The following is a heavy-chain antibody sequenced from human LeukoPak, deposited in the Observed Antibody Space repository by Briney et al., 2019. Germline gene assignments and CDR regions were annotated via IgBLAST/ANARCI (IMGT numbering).Heavy chain of an antibody. CDR3: ARYYYDSSGYHYYYYYMDV. CDR1: GYTFTSYG. D-gene: IGHD3-22*01. V-gene: IGHV1-18*01. CDR2: ISAYNGNT. J-gene: IGHJ6*03. Sequence: ASVKVSCKASGYTFTSYGISWVRQAPGQGLEWMGWISAYNGNTNYAQKLQGRVTMTTDTSTSTAYMEPRSLRSDDTAVYYCARYYYDSSGYHYYYYYMDVWGKGTTVTVSS.